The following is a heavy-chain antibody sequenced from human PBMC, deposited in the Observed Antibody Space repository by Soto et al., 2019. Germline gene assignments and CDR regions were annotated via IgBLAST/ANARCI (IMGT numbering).Heavy chain of an antibody. D-gene: IGHD5-12*01. Sequence: QVQLVQSGAELTKPGSSVKVSCKSSGGTFSNYAITWVRQAPGQGLEWMGGIIPIFGTSNYAQKFQGRVTFTADESITTTYMELSSLKSEDTAVYYCASRPRNGYNTWGQGTLVTVSS. CDR1: GGTFSNYA. CDR3: ASRPRNGYNT. J-gene: IGHJ5*02. CDR2: IIPIFGTS. V-gene: IGHV1-69*01.